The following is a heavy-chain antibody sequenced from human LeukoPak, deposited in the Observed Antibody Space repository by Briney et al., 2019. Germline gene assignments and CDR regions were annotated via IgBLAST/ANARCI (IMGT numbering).Heavy chain of an antibody. D-gene: IGHD6-19*01. V-gene: IGHV3-30*04. Sequence: GRSLRLSCAASGITFKTHPMQWVRQAPDKGLEWVAVISFDGNSKYYADSVKGRFTISRDNSKNTLYLQMDSLKVEDTAVYYCARDGSIAVVGSKNDAFDIWGQGTAVTVSS. CDR3: ARDGSIAVVGSKNDAFDI. CDR2: ISFDGNSK. J-gene: IGHJ3*02. CDR1: GITFKTHP.